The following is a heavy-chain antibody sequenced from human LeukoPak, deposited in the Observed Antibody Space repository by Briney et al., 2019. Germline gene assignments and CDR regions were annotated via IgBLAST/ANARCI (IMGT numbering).Heavy chain of an antibody. CDR3: ARDGGGTVSWFDP. CDR2: ISYSGST. V-gene: IGHV4-59*01. CDR1: GGSISSYY. J-gene: IGHJ5*02. Sequence: PSETLSLTCTVSGGSISSYYWSWIRQPPGKGLEWIGYISYSGSTNYNPSLKSRVTISVDTSKNQFSLKLSSVTAADTAVYYCARDGGGTVSWFDPWGQGTLVTVSS. D-gene: IGHD3-16*01.